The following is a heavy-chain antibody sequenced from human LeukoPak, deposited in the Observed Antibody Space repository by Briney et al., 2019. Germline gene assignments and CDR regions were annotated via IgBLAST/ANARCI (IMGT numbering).Heavy chain of an antibody. D-gene: IGHD3-22*01. CDR1: GFTFSSYA. Sequence: GGSLRLSCAASGFTFSSYAMSWVRQAPGKGLEWVSAISGSGGSTYYADSVKGRFTISRDNSKNTLYLQMNSLRAGDTAVYYCRWDYYDSSGYYVDYWGQGTLVTVSS. CDR3: RWDYYDSSGYYVDY. V-gene: IGHV3-23*01. J-gene: IGHJ4*02. CDR2: ISGSGGST.